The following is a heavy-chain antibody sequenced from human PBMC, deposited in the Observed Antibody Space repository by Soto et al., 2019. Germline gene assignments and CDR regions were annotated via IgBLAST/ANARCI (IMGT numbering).Heavy chain of an antibody. CDR3: ARTPLSSGPTAFSYDS. Sequence: ASVKVSCKASGYTFTGYYMHWVRQAPGQGLEWMGWTNPNSGGTNYAQKFQGWVTMTRDTSISTAYMELSRLRSDDTAVYYCARTPLSSGPTAFSYDSWGQGTLVPVSS. CDR1: GYTFTGYY. J-gene: IGHJ4*02. CDR2: TNPNSGGT. D-gene: IGHD3-22*01. V-gene: IGHV1-2*04.